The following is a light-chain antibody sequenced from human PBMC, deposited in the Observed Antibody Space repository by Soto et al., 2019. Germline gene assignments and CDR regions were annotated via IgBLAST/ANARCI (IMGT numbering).Light chain of an antibody. J-gene: IGKJ2*02. V-gene: IGKV3-20*01. CDR2: GAS. CDR1: QSISSSY. CDR3: QQYGGSPST. Sequence: EIVLTQSPGTLSLSPGARATLSCRASQSISSSYLAWYQQKPGQAPRLLIYGASSRATGIPDRFSGSGSGTDFPLTIGRLEPEDFAVYYCQQYGGSPSTFGQGTKLEIK.